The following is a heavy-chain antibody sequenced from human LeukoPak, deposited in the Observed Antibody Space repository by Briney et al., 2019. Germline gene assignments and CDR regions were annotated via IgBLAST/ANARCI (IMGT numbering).Heavy chain of an antibody. D-gene: IGHD6-13*01. CDR1: GFIFSSYG. CDR2: ISSSSSTI. V-gene: IGHV3-48*01. J-gene: IGHJ4*02. Sequence: GGSLRLSCAASGFIFSSYGMNWVRQAPGKGLEWVSYISSSSSTIYYADSVKGRFTISRDNAKNSLYLQMNSLRAEDTAVYYCARISSSWPDYWGQGTLVTVSS. CDR3: ARISSSWPDY.